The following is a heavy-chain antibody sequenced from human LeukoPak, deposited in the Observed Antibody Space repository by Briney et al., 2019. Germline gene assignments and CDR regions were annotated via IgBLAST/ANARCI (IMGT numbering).Heavy chain of an antibody. CDR1: GGSFSGYY. D-gene: IGHD2-2*01. Sequence: SETLSLTCAVYGGSFSGYYWSWIRQPPGKGLEWIGEINHSGSTNYNPSLKSRVTISVDTSKNQFSLKLSSVTAADTAVYYCASIYCGSTSCPFDYWGQGTLVTVSS. CDR2: INHSGST. J-gene: IGHJ4*02. V-gene: IGHV4-34*01. CDR3: ASIYCGSTSCPFDY.